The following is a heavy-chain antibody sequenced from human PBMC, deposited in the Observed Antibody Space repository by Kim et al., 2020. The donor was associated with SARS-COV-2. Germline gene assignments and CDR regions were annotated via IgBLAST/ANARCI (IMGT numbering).Heavy chain of an antibody. Sequence: YAQKFQGRVTITADKSTSTAYMGLSSLRSEDTAVYYCAGDYGDYGGWFDPWGQGTLVTVSS. D-gene: IGHD4-17*01. CDR3: AGDYGDYGGWFDP. J-gene: IGHJ5*02. V-gene: IGHV1-69*04.